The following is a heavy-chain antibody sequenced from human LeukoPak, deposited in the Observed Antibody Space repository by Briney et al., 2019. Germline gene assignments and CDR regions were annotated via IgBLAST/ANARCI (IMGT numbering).Heavy chain of an antibody. CDR3: AKDRDSSGYQGYMDV. Sequence: GGSLRLSCAASGFTFSSYAMSWVRQAPGKGLEWVSAISGSGGSTYYADSVKGRFTISRDNSKNTLYLQMNSLRAEDTAVYYCAKDRDSSGYQGYMDVWSKGTTVTVSS. CDR2: ISGSGGST. D-gene: IGHD3-22*01. V-gene: IGHV3-23*01. J-gene: IGHJ6*03. CDR1: GFTFSSYA.